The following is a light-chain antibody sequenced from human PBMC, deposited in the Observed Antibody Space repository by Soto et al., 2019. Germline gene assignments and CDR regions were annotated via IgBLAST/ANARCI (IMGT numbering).Light chain of an antibody. V-gene: IGKV1-5*03. CDR1: QTISSW. CDR3: QQYDDLPIT. J-gene: IGKJ5*01. Sequence: DIQMTQSPSTLSGSVGDRVTITCRASQTISSWLAWYQQKPGKAPKLLIYKASTLKSGVPSRFSGSGSGTEFTLTISSLQPEDFATYYCQQYDDLPITFGLGTRLDIK. CDR2: KAS.